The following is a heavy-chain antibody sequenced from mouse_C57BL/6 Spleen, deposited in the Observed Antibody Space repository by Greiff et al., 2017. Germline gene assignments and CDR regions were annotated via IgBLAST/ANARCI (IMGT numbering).Heavy chain of an antibody. D-gene: IGHD1-1*01. CDR2: IWSGGST. Sequence: VKLQESGPGLVQPSQSLSITCTVSGFSLTSYGVHWVRQSPGKGLEWLGVIWSGGSTDYNAAFISRLSISKDNSKSQVFFKMNSLQADDTAIYYCATGGRSPYYYAMDYWGKGTSVTVSS. J-gene: IGHJ4*01. V-gene: IGHV2-2*01. CDR1: GFSLTSYG. CDR3: ATGGRSPYYYAMDY.